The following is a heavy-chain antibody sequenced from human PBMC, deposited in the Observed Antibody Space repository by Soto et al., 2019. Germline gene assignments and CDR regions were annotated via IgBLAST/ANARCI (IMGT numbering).Heavy chain of an antibody. CDR1: GYTFTSYY. CDR2: INPSGGST. D-gene: IGHD3-10*01. V-gene: IGHV1-46*03. CDR3: AREWFRRITMVRGVGY. J-gene: IGHJ4*02. Sequence: ASVKVSCKASGYTFTSYYMHWVRQAPGQGLEWMGIINPSGGSTSYAQKFQGRVTMTRDTSTSTVYMELSSLRSEDTAVYYCAREWFRRITMVRGVGYWGQGTLVTVSS.